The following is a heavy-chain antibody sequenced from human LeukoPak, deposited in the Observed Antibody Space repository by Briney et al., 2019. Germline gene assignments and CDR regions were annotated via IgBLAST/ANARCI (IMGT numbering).Heavy chain of an antibody. V-gene: IGHV3-30*04. CDR2: ISYDGSNK. D-gene: IGHD2-2*01. CDR3: AREYCSSTSCYPDY. J-gene: IGHJ4*02. Sequence: GGSLRLSCAASGLTFSSYAMHWVRQAPGKELEWVAVISYDGSNKYYADSVKGRFTISRDNSKNTLYLQMNSLRAEDTAVYYCAREYCSSTSCYPDYWGQGTLVTVSS. CDR1: GLTFSSYA.